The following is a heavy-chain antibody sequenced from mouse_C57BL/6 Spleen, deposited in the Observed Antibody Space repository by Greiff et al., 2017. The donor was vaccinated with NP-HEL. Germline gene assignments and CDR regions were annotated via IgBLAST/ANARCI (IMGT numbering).Heavy chain of an antibody. CDR3: TREENDYDGWFAY. V-gene: IGHV1-15*01. D-gene: IGHD2-4*01. Sequence: VQLQESGAELVRPGASVTLSCKASGYTFTDYEMHWVKQTPVHGLEWIGAIDPETGGTAYNQKFKGKAILTADKSSSTAYMELRSLTSEDSAVYYCTREENDYDGWFAYWGQGTLVTVSA. CDR1: GYTFTDYE. CDR2: IDPETGGT. J-gene: IGHJ3*01.